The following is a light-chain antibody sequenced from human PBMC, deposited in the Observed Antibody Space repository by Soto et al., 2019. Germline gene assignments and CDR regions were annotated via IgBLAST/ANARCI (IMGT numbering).Light chain of an antibody. CDR2: AAT. CDR1: QSITSY. CDR3: QQSYSASWT. V-gene: IGKV1-39*01. J-gene: IGKJ1*01. Sequence: DIQMTQSPSSLSASVGDKVTITCRASQSITSYLHWYQQKPGKAPKLLIYAATSLQSGVPSRFSGSGSGTDSTLTISSLQPEDFATYYCQQSYSASWTFGQGTKVDIK.